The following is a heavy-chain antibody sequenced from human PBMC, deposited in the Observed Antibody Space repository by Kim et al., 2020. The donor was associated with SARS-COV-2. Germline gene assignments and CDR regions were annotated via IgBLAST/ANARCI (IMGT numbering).Heavy chain of an antibody. Sequence: GGSLRLSCAASGFTFDDYAMHWVRQAPGKGLEWVSGISWNSGSIGYADSVKGRFTISRDNAKNSLYLQMNSLRAEDTALYYCAKLGGVRGVLSYFDYWGQGTLVTVSS. J-gene: IGHJ4*02. V-gene: IGHV3-9*01. D-gene: IGHD3-10*01. CDR3: AKLGGVRGVLSYFDY. CDR2: ISWNSGSI. CDR1: GFTFDDYA.